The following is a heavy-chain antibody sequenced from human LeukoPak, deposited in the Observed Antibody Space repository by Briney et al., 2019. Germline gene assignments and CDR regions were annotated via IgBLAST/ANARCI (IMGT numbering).Heavy chain of an antibody. CDR3: ARGNWNYKYYFDY. CDR1: GGTFSSYA. V-gene: IGHV1-69*04. CDR2: IIPILGIA. Sequence: GSSVKVSCKASGGTFSSYAISWVRQAPGQGLEWMGRIIPILGIANNAQKFQGRVTVTADKSTSTAYMELSSLRSEDTAVYYCARGNWNYKYYFDYWGQGTLVTVSS. J-gene: IGHJ4*02. D-gene: IGHD1-7*01.